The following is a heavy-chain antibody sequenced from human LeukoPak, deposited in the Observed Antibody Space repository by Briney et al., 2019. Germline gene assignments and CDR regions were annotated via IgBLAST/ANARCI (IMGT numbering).Heavy chain of an antibody. CDR2: FDPEDGET. Sequence: AGGSLRLSCAASGFTFSSFSMIWVRQAPGKGLEWMGGFDPEDGETIYAQKFQGRVTMTEDTSTDTAYMELSSLRSEDTAVYYCATAVPAAISYYYYGMDVWGQGTTVTVSS. J-gene: IGHJ6*02. V-gene: IGHV1-24*01. CDR1: GFTFSSFS. CDR3: ATAVPAAISYYYYGMDV. D-gene: IGHD2-2*01.